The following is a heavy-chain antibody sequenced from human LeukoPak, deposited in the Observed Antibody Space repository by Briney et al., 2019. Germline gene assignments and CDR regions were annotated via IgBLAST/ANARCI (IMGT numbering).Heavy chain of an antibody. CDR1: SGSISSYY. CDR2: IYYSGST. Sequence: SETLSLTCTVSSGSISSYYWSWIRQPPGKGLGWIGYIYYSGSTNYNPSLKSRVTISVDTSKNQLSLKLSSVTAADTAVYYCARHSGHYYDSSDAFDIWGQGTMVTVSS. J-gene: IGHJ3*02. D-gene: IGHD3-22*01. CDR3: ARHSGHYYDSSDAFDI. V-gene: IGHV4-59*08.